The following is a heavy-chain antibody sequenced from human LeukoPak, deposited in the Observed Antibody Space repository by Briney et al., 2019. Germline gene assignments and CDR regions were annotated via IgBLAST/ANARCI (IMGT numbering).Heavy chain of an antibody. V-gene: IGHV3-30*04. CDR3: ARESSTSCYDY. J-gene: IGHJ4*02. D-gene: IGHD2-2*01. CDR2: ISYDGSNK. CDR1: RFTFSSYA. Sequence: GRSLRLSCAASRFTFSSYAMHWVRQAPGKGLEWVAVISYDGSNKYYADSVKGRFTISRDNSKNTLYLQMNSLRAEDTAVYYCARESSTSCYDYWGQGTLVTVSS.